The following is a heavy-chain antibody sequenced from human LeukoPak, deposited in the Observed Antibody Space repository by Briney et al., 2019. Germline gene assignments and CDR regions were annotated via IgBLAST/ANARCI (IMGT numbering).Heavy chain of an antibody. J-gene: IGHJ5*02. V-gene: IGHV1-18*01. CDR1: GYTFTSYG. CDR3: ARDTVLAYCGGDCFRNWFDP. CDR2: ISAYNGNT. D-gene: IGHD2-21*02. Sequence: ASVKVSCKASGYTFTSYGISWVRQAPGQGLEWMGWISAYNGNTNYAQKLQGRVTMTTDTSTSTAYMELRSLRSDDTAVYYCARDTVLAYCGGDCFRNWFDPWGQGTLVTVSS.